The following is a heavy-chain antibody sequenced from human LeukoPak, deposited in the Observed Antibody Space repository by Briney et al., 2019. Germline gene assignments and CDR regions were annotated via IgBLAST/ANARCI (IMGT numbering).Heavy chain of an antibody. CDR2: ISYDGSNK. D-gene: IGHD7-27*01. Sequence: SGGSLRLSCAASGFTFSSYAMHWVRQVPGKGLEWVAVISYDGSNKYYADSVKGRFTISRDNSKNTLYLQMNSLRAEDTAVYYCARDPELTGFFDYWGQGTLVTVSS. V-gene: IGHV3-30-3*01. CDR1: GFTFSSYA. CDR3: ARDPELTGFFDY. J-gene: IGHJ4*02.